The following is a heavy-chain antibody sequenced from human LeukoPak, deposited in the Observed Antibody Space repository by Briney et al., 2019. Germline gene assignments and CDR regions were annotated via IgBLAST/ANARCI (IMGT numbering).Heavy chain of an antibody. CDR2: INPNSGGT. J-gene: IGHJ4*02. V-gene: IGHV1-2*02. D-gene: IGHD3-22*01. CDR1: GYTFTGYY. CDR3: ARGSGYYDSSGSSYDY. Sequence: GASVKVSCKASGYTFTGYYMHWVRQAPGQGLEWMGWINPNSGGTNYAQKFQGRVTMTRDTSISTAYIELSRLRSDDTAVYYCARGSGYYDSSGSSYDYWGQGTLVTVSS.